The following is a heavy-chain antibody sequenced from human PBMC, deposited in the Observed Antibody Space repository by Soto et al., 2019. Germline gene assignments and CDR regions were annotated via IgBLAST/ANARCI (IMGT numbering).Heavy chain of an antibody. Sequence: EVQLLESGGGLVQPGGSLTLSCEASGLSFSTYAMSWVRQAPGKGLEWVAAIRSSGDSTDYADSVKGRFTISRDNSDNALYLQMNSLRADDTAVYYCVKVGGPNFGSGGWVFDFWGQGNLVIVSA. CDR1: GLSFSTYA. CDR2: IRSSGDST. J-gene: IGHJ4*02. V-gene: IGHV3-23*01. D-gene: IGHD3-10*01. CDR3: VKVGGPNFGSGGWVFDF.